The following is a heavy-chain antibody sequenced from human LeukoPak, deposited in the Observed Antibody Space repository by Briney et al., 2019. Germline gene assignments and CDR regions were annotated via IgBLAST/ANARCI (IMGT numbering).Heavy chain of an antibody. D-gene: IGHD3-22*01. CDR3: ARRINYYDRSGYYYVRYFDS. CDR2: INTDGGSL. V-gene: IGHV3-74*01. J-gene: IGHJ4*02. Sequence: QPGGSLRLSCAASGFTFSSYWMYWVRQAPGKGPVWVARINTDGGSLNYADSVKGRFTISRDNAKNTLYLQMNSLGAEDTAVYYCARRINYYDRSGYYYVRYFDSWGQGTLVAVSS. CDR1: GFTFSSYW.